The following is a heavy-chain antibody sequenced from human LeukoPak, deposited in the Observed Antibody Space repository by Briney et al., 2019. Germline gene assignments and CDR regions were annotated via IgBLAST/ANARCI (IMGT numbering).Heavy chain of an antibody. CDR1: GFSFITYA. CDR3: AKGRLRAMNDAFDM. V-gene: IGHV3-23*01. D-gene: IGHD4-17*01. Sequence: GGSLRLSCAASGFSFITYAMSWVRQAPGKGLEWVSSVSGTGGTTYYSDSVKGRFTLSRDNSKSTLYLQMNNLRADDTAIYYCAKGRLRAMNDAFDMWGQGTMVTVSS. CDR2: VSGTGGTT. J-gene: IGHJ3*02.